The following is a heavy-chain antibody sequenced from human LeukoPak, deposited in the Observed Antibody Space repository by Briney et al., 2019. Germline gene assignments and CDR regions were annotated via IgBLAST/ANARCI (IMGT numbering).Heavy chain of an antibody. CDR3: ARVYLDRSGYYRNVFDI. Sequence: GGSLRLSCAASGFTFSSYWMSWVRQAPGKGLEWVANIKQDGSEKYYVDSVKGRFTISRDNAKNPLYLQMNSLRAEDTAVYYCARVYLDRSGYYRNVFDIRGQGTMVTVSS. CDR2: IKQDGSEK. V-gene: IGHV3-7*01. D-gene: IGHD3-22*01. J-gene: IGHJ3*02. CDR1: GFTFSSYW.